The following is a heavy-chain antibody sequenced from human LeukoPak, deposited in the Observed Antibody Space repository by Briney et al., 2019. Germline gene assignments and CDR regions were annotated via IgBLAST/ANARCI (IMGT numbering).Heavy chain of an antibody. CDR2: IKSKTDGGTT. CDR3: TTDYYYVDY. CDR1: GFTFSNAW. J-gene: IGHJ4*02. V-gene: IGHV3-15*01. Sequence: GGSLRLSCAASGFTFSNAWMSWVRQAPGKGLEWVDRIKSKTDGGTTDYAAPVKGRFTISRDDSKNTLYLQMNSLKTEDTAVYYCTTDYYYVDYWGQGTLVTVSS. D-gene: IGHD3-10*02.